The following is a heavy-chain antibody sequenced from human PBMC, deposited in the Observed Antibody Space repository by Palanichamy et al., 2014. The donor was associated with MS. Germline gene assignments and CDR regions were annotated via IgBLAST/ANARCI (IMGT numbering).Heavy chain of an antibody. CDR2: ISSNGAYI. CDR3: AREGGMLSSNLDRFDL. V-gene: IGHV3-21*02. CDR1: GFSFRSHT. Sequence: EVQLVESGGGLVKPGGSLRLSCAASGFSFRSHTMNWVRQAPGKGLQWVSSISSNGAYIYYADSLMGRFTISRDNANNFLSLEMNGLRDDDTAVYYCAREGGMLSSNLDRFDLWGQGTLVTVSS. J-gene: IGHJ5*02. D-gene: IGHD3-16*02.